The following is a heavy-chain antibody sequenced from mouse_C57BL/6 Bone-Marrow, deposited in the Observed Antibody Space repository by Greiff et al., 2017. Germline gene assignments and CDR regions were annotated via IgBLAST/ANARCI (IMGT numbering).Heavy chain of an antibody. CDR1: GYTFTSYG. CDR2: IYPRSGNT. Sequence: VKLMESGAELARPGASVKLSCKASGYTFTSYGISWVKQRTGQGLEWIGEIYPRSGNTYYNEKFKGKATLTADKSSSTAYMELRSLTSEDSAVYFGARRGWLLREAYWGQGTLVTVSA. CDR3: ARRGWLLREAY. V-gene: IGHV1-81*01. D-gene: IGHD2-3*01. J-gene: IGHJ3*01.